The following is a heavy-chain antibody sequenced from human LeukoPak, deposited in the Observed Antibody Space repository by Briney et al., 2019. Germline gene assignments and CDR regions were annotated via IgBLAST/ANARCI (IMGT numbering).Heavy chain of an antibody. CDR3: ARGKEVVTANPDFDY. CDR2: MNPNSGNT. CDR1: GYTFTSYD. V-gene: IGHV1-8*03. Sequence: ASVKVSCKASGYTFTSYDINWVRQATGQGLEWMGWMNPNSGNTGYAQKFQGRVTITRNTSISTAYMELGSLRSEDTAVYYCARGKEVVTANPDFDYWGQGTLVTVSS. J-gene: IGHJ4*02. D-gene: IGHD2-21*02.